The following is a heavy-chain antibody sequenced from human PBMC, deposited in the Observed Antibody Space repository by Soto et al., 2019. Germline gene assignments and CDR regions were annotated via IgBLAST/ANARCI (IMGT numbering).Heavy chain of an antibody. CDR2: IYYSGST. CDR1: GGSISISSYY. J-gene: IGHJ4*02. V-gene: IGHV4-39*01. CDR3: ATLAEDGTIGY. Sequence: SETLSLTCTVSGGSISISSYYLGWIRQPPGKGLEWIGSIYYSGSTYYNPSLKSRVTISVDTSKNQFSLKLRSVTAADTAVYYCATLAEDGTIGYWCQGPLVTVSS. D-gene: IGHD6-13*01.